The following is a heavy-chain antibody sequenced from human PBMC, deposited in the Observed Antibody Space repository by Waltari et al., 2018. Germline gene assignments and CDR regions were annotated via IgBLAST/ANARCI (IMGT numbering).Heavy chain of an antibody. Sequence: QVQLVQSGAEAKKPGASVKVSCMASGYTFTSHHIHCVRQATGQGIEWMGWMNHNSGNTGYAQKFQGRVTMTRNTSISTAYMELSSLRSEDTAVYYCAREVEGGVDYWGQGTLVTVSS. CDR2: MNHNSGNT. CDR1: GYTFTSHH. J-gene: IGHJ4*02. D-gene: IGHD3-16*01. V-gene: IGHV1-8*01. CDR3: AREVEGGVDY.